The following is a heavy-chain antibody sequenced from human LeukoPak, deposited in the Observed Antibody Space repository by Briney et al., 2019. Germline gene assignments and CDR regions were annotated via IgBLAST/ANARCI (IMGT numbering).Heavy chain of an antibody. CDR2: IRYDGSNK. V-gene: IGHV3-30*02. CDR1: GFTFSSYG. Sequence: GGSLRLSCAASGFTFSSYGMHWVRQAPGKGLEWVAFIRYDGSNKYYADSVKGRFTISRDNSKNTLYLQMNRLRAEDTAVYYCASDIVVVPAAVDYWGQGTLVTVSS. CDR3: ASDIVVVPAAVDY. D-gene: IGHD2-2*01. J-gene: IGHJ4*02.